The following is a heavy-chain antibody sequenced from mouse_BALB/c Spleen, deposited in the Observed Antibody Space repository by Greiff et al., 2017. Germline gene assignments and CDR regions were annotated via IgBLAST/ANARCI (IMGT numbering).Heavy chain of an antibody. V-gene: IGHV1-54*01. CDR1: GYAFTNYL. CDR3: ARGSFDSSVLDY. Sequence: VQLQQSGAELVRPGTSVKVSCKASGYAFTNYLIEWVKQRPGQGLEWIGVINPGSGGTNYNEKFKGKATLTADKSSSTAYMQLSSLTSDDSAVYCCARGSFDSSVLDYWGQGTTLTVSS. CDR2: INPGSGGT. D-gene: IGHD3-2*01. J-gene: IGHJ2*01.